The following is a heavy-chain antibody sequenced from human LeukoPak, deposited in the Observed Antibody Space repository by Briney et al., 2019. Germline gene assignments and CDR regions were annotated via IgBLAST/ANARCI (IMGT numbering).Heavy chain of an antibody. CDR3: ARHGSRFLEWFPDYYYYYMDV. V-gene: IGHV4-4*09. D-gene: IGHD3-3*01. CDR1: GGSISSYY. J-gene: IGHJ6*03. CDR2: IYTSGST. Sequence: SETLSLTCTVSGGSISSYYWSWIRQPPGKGLEWIGYIYTSGSTNYNPSLKSRVTISVDTSKNQFSLKLSSVTAADTAVYYCARHGSRFLEWFPDYYYYYMDVWGKGTTVTVSS.